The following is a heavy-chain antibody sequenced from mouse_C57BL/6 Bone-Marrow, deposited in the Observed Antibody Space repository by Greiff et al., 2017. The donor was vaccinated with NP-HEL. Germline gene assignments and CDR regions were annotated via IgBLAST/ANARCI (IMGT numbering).Heavy chain of an antibody. Sequence: QVQLQQPGAELVKPGASVTMSCKASGYTFTSYWITWVKQRPGQGLEWIGDIYPGSGSTNYNEKFKSKATLTVDTSSSTAYMQLSSLTSEDSAVYDCARIVCDYAPGYWGQGTTLTVSS. CDR2: IYPGSGST. CDR1: GYTFTSYW. J-gene: IGHJ2*01. V-gene: IGHV1-55*01. D-gene: IGHD2-4*01. CDR3: ARIVCDYAPGY.